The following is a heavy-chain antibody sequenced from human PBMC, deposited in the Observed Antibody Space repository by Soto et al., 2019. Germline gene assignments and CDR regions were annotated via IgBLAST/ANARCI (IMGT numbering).Heavy chain of an antibody. CDR1: GFTFSSYG. D-gene: IGHD4-17*01. CDR2: IWYDGSNK. V-gene: IGHV3-33*01. CDR3: ARACVTTAPFDY. Sequence: QVQLVESGGGVVQPGRSLRLSCAASGFTFSSYGMHWVRQAPGKGLEWVAVIWYDGSNKYYADSVKGRFTISRDNSKNTLYLQMNSLRAEDTAVYYCARACVTTAPFDYWGQGTLVTVSS. J-gene: IGHJ4*02.